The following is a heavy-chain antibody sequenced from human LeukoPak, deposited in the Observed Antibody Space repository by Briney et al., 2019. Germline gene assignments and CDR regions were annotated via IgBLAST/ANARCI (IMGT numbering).Heavy chain of an antibody. Sequence: GGSLRLSCAASEFTFNSYTMNWVRQAPGKGLEWVSSISYSSSYIYYADSVKGRFTISRDNAENSLYLQMNSLRAEDTAVYYCARGAYGDGYYFDSWGQGTLVTVSS. D-gene: IGHD4-17*01. CDR2: ISYSSSYI. J-gene: IGHJ4*02. V-gene: IGHV3-21*01. CDR3: ARGAYGDGYYFDS. CDR1: EFTFNSYT.